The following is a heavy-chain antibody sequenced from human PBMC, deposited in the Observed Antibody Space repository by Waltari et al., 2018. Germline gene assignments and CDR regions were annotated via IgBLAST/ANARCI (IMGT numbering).Heavy chain of an antibody. D-gene: IGHD3-3*01. V-gene: IGHV3-23*01. CDR2: ISGSGGST. CDR3: AKDGTRYYDFWSGYSDYFDY. Sequence: EVQLLESGGGLVQPGGSLRLSCAASGFTFSSYAMSWVRQAPGKGLEWVSGISGSGGSTDYADSVKGRFTISRDNSKNTLYLQMNSLRAEDTAVYYCAKDGTRYYDFWSGYSDYFDYWGQGTLVTVSS. CDR1: GFTFSSYA. J-gene: IGHJ4*02.